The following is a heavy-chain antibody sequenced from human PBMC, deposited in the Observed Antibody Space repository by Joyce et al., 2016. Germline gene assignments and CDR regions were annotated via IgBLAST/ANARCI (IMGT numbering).Heavy chain of an antibody. CDR3: ARRSGIPAGRRPGAFDM. CDR2: ISYDGPNK. J-gene: IGHJ3*02. Sequence: QEQLEESGGGVVQPGTSLRLSCTASGSIFSGYAMNWVRQVPGKGLEWVAIISYDGPNKFYADSVRCRFTISRDNYKNTLFLQMNSLTIEDAGVYYCARRSGIPAGRRPGAFDMWGQGTVVTVSS. V-gene: IGHV3-30*04. D-gene: IGHD6-13*01. CDR1: GSIFSGYA.